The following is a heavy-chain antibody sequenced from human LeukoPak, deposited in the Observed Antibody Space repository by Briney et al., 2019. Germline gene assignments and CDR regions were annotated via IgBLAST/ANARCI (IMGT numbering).Heavy chain of an antibody. V-gene: IGHV3-33*01. Sequence: GGSLILSCAASGFTFSSYGMHWVRQAPGKGLEWVAYDGSNKYYADSVKGRFTISRDNSKNTLYLQMNSLRVEDTAVYYCARDRSPGYLDLWGRGTLVTVSS. J-gene: IGHJ2*01. CDR3: ARDRSPGYLDL. CDR2: YDGSNK. CDR1: GFTFSSYG.